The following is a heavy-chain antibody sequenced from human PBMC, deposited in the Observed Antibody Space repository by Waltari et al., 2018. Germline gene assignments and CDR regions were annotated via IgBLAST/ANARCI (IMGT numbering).Heavy chain of an antibody. CDR1: GYFSSSGGFY. CDR2: MYYDGST. D-gene: IGHD2-21*01. V-gene: IGHV4-31*02. J-gene: IGHJ4*02. CDR3: ARAQSGGYCVDF. Sequence: QVQLQESGPGLLKPSQTLTLSWKVTGYFSSSGGFYWGWVRQYQEKGLEWLAYMYYDGSTYYNPSLKSRLHISIDASNNQFSLQLRDVSAADTAIYFCARAQSGGYCVDFWGQGTLVTVSS.